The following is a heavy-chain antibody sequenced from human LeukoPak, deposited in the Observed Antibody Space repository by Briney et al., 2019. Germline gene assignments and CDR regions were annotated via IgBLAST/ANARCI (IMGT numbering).Heavy chain of an antibody. CDR1: GGSISSYY. V-gene: IGHV4-4*07. CDR2: IYTSGST. J-gene: IGHJ4*01. CDR3: ARRKRGSGGPFDS. D-gene: IGHD6-19*01. Sequence: PSETLSLTCTVSGGSISSYYWSWIRQPAGKGLEWIGRIYTSGSTNYNPSLKSRVNISVDTSKNQFSLKLSSVTAADTAVYFCARRKRGSGGPFDSWGHGTLVTVSS.